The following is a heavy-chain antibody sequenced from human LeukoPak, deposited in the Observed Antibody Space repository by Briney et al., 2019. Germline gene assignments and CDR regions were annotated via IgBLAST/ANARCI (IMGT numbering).Heavy chain of an antibody. CDR2: INHSGST. V-gene: IGHV4-34*01. CDR1: GGSFSGYH. D-gene: IGHD5-18*01. Sequence: SETLSLTCAVYGGSFSGYHWSWIRQPPGKGLEWIGEINHSGSTNYNPSLKSRVTISVDTSKNQFSLKLSSVTAADTAVYYCARVKTYGYWVFDYWGQGTLVTVSP. CDR3: ARVKTYGYWVFDY. J-gene: IGHJ4*02.